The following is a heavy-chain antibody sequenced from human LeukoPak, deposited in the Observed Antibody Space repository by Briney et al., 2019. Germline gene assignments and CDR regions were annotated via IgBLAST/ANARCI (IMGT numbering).Heavy chain of an antibody. CDR2: INPNNGDT. J-gene: IGHJ4*02. D-gene: IGHD4-17*01. Sequence: ASVKVSCKAAGYTFSGYYMHWVRQAPGQGLEWMAWINPNNGDTDIAQKFQGGLTMTRDTPTSTAYMELSSLKSDDTAVYYCARGSGAAYFFDYWGQGTLVTVSS. CDR3: ARGSGAAYFFDY. V-gene: IGHV1-2*02. CDR1: GYTFSGYY.